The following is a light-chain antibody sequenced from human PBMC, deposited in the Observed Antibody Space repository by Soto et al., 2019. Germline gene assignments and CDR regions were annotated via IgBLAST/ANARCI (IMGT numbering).Light chain of an antibody. Sequence: EIVLTQSPATLSLSPGESATLSCRASQRVAKFLAWYQQKGGQAPRLLIFDASTRATGVPGKCNGSGSGTAFTLTINSLQPDDAAVYFCQQRTNWPLTFGGGTKVEVK. CDR3: QQRTNWPLT. J-gene: IGKJ4*01. CDR2: DAS. CDR1: QRVAKF. V-gene: IGKV3-11*01.